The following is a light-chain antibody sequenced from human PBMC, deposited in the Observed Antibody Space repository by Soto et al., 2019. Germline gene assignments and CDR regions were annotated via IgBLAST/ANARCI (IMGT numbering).Light chain of an antibody. CDR3: SSYTSSSTPYV. J-gene: IGLJ1*01. CDR2: EVS. V-gene: IGLV2-14*01. Sequence: QSALTQPASVSGSPGQSITISCTGTSSDVGGYNNVSWYQQHPGKAPKLMIYEVSNRPSGVSNRFSGSKSGNTASLTISGLQAEYEADYYCSSYTSSSTPYVFGTGTKLTVL. CDR1: SSDVGGYNN.